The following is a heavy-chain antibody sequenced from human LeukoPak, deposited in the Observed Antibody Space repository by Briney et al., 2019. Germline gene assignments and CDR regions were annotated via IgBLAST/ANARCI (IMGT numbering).Heavy chain of an antibody. Sequence: SETLSLPCPVSGGSINFYYWSWIRPPAGKGLEWIGRIYSTGSTNYSPSLKSRVTMSVDKSKNQFSLNLSSVTAADTAVYYCARGIADPYSFDSWGQGTLVTVSS. V-gene: IGHV4-4*07. CDR1: GGSINFYY. CDR3: ARGIADPYSFDS. CDR2: IYSTGST. D-gene: IGHD6-13*01. J-gene: IGHJ4*02.